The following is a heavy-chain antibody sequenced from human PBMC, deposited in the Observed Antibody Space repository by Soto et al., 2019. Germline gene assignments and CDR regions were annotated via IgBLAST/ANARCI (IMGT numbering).Heavy chain of an antibody. CDR3: ARDPRFERVGTAAPDY. Sequence: LSLTCTVSGGSISSGGYYWSWIRQHPGKGLEWIGYIYYSGSTYYNPSLKSRVTISVDTSKNQFSLKLSSVTAADTAVYYCARDPRFERVGTAAPDYWGQGTLVTVSS. CDR1: GGSISSGGYY. V-gene: IGHV4-31*03. J-gene: IGHJ4*02. CDR2: IYYSGST. D-gene: IGHD6-13*01.